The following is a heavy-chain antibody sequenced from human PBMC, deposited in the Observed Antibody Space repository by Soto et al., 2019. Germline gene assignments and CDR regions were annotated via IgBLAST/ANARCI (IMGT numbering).Heavy chain of an antibody. CDR3: ARDQDDGYYFDY. D-gene: IGHD1-1*01. CDR2: INAGNGNT. J-gene: IGHJ4*02. CDR1: GYTFTSYA. V-gene: IGHV1-3*01. Sequence: GASVKVSCKASGYTFTSYAMHWVRQAPGQRLEWMGWINAGNGNTKYSQKFQGRVTITRDTSASTAYMERSSLRSEDTAVYYCARDQDDGYYFDYWGQGTLVTVSS.